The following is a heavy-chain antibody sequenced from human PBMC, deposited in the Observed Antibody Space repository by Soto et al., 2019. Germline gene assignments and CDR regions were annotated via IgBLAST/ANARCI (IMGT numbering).Heavy chain of an antibody. CDR3: ARPTSLSGNPFDH. J-gene: IGHJ4*02. CDR1: GFSFSNNW. CDR2: ITSDGSAP. D-gene: IGHD2-15*01. V-gene: IGHV3-74*01. Sequence: EVQLVESGGGLVQPGGSLRLSCVGSGFSFSNNWMHWVRQAPGKGLEWVSRITSDGSAPIYADSVKGRFTISRDNAKNTLYLQMNSLRAEDTAVYYCARPTSLSGNPFDHWGQGTLVTVSS.